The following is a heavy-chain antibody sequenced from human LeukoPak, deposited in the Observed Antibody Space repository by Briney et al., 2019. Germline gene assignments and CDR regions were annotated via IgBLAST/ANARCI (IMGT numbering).Heavy chain of an antibody. CDR2: IWYDGSNK. V-gene: IGHV3-33*01. CDR1: GFTFSSYG. J-gene: IGHJ4*02. Sequence: GGSLRLSCAASGFTFSSYGMHWVRQAPGKGLEWVAVIWYDGSNKYYADSVKGRFTISRDNSKNTLYLQMNSLRAEDTAVYYCARIFLGSSGWYYFDYWGQGTLVTVSS. CDR3: ARIFLGSSGWYYFDY. D-gene: IGHD6-19*01.